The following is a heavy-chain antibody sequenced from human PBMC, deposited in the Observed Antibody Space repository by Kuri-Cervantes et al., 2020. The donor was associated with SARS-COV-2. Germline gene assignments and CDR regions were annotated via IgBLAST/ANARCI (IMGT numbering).Heavy chain of an antibody. CDR2: IYSGGHT. D-gene: IGHD5-24*01. V-gene: IGHV3-66*02. CDR3: ALETFDY. J-gene: IGHJ4*02. Sequence: GGSLRLSCAASGFTFSNAWMSWVRQAPGKGLEWVSLIYSGGHTDYAESVKGRFTISRDNSRNTVYLQMNSLRTEDTAVYYCALETFDYWGQGTLVTVPS. CDR1: GFTFSNAW.